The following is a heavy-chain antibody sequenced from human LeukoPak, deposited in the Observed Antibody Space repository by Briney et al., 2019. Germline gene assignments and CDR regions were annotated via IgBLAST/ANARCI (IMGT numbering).Heavy chain of an antibody. V-gene: IGHV3-20*04. CDR3: ATHSYYYGSGSYPHYLDY. J-gene: IGHJ4*02. CDR1: GFIFEDNG. D-gene: IGHD3-10*01. Sequence: GXXXRLSCAASGFIFEDNGMSWVRHAPGKGLEWVSGINWNGETTVYVDSVKGRFTISRDNAKNPLYLQMSSLRAEDTALYYCATHSYYYGSGSYPHYLDYWGQGTLVTVSS. CDR2: INWNGETT.